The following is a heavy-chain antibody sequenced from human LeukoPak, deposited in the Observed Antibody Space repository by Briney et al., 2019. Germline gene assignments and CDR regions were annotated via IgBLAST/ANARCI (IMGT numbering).Heavy chain of an antibody. V-gene: IGHV3-21*04. J-gene: IGHJ4*02. Sequence: GGSLRLSCAASGFTFKDYALNWVRQTPGKGLEWVSSISDDGACIYYADSVKGRFTIPRDNANSSLYLQMNSLRAEDTAVYYCAKVTGDSYDSSGYYYVGYFDYWGQGTLVTVSS. CDR1: GFTFKDYA. D-gene: IGHD3-22*01. CDR3: AKVTGDSYDSSGYYYVGYFDY. CDR2: ISDDGACI.